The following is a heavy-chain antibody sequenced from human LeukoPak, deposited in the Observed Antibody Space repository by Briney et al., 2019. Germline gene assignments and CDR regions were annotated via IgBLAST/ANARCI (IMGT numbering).Heavy chain of an antibody. CDR3: AAVDTAMVLDY. D-gene: IGHD5-18*01. CDR1: GGTFSSYA. V-gene: IGHV1-69*05. CDR2: IIPIFGTA. Sequence: ASVKVSCKASGGTFSSYAISWVRQAPGQGLEWMGGIIPIFGTANYAQKFQGRVTITTDESTSTAYMELSSLRSEDTAVYYCAAVDTAMVLDYWGQGTLVTVSS. J-gene: IGHJ4*02.